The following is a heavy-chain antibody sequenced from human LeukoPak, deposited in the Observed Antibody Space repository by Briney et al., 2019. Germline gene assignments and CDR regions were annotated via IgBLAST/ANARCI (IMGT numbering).Heavy chain of an antibody. Sequence: SETLSLTCTVSGGSISSGSYYWSWIRQPAGKGLEWIGRIYTSGSTNYNPSLKSRVTISVDTSKNQFSLKLSSVTVADTAAYYCARDRRVLKRGFDLWGQGTLVTVSS. CDR1: GGSISSGSYY. D-gene: IGHD2/OR15-2a*01. CDR2: IYTSGST. J-gene: IGHJ5*02. V-gene: IGHV4-61*02. CDR3: ARDRRVLKRGFDL.